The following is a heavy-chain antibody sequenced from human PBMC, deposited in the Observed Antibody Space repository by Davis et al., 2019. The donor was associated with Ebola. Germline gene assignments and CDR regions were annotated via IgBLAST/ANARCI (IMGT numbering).Heavy chain of an antibody. D-gene: IGHD5-24*01. CDR1: GDSVSSNSAA. J-gene: IGHJ3*02. V-gene: IGHV6-1*01. Sequence: HSQTLSLTCAISGDSVSSNSAAWNWIRQSPSRGLEWLGRTYYRSKWYNDYAVSVKSRITINPDTSKSQFSLQLNSVTPEDTAVYYCAREGVGYSTERGDAFDIWGQGTMVTVSS. CDR2: TYYRSKWYN. CDR3: AREGVGYSTERGDAFDI.